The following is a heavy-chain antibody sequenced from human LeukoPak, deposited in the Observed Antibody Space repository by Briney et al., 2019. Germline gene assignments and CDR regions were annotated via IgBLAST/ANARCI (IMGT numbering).Heavy chain of an antibody. CDR2: INSGGSST. CDR1: GFIFSTYW. Sequence: PGGSLRLSCEASGFIFSTYWMHWVRQVPGKGLEWVSRINSGGSSTNYADSVKGRFTISRDNAKNTLSLQMNSLRAEDTAVYYCARGPLTTWDYYYYYMDVWGKGTTVTVSS. V-gene: IGHV3-74*01. CDR3: ARGPLTTWDYYYYYMDV. D-gene: IGHD4-17*01. J-gene: IGHJ6*03.